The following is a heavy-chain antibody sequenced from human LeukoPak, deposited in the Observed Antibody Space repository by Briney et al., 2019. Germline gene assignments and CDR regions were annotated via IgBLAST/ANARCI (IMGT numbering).Heavy chain of an antibody. Sequence: GGSLRLSCAASGFTFSSYEMNRVRQAPGKGLELVSYISTSGSTIYYADSVKGRFTISRDNAKNSLYLQMNSLRAEDTAVYYCYNFWSGSFIWGQGTMVTVSS. V-gene: IGHV3-48*03. CDR3: YNFWSGSFI. D-gene: IGHD3-3*01. CDR2: ISTSGSTI. CDR1: GFTFSSYE. J-gene: IGHJ3*02.